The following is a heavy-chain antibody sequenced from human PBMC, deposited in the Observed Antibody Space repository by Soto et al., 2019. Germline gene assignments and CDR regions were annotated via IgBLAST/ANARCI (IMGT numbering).Heavy chain of an antibody. CDR3: ARDLAAVPRAFDY. V-gene: IGHV4-59*01. J-gene: IGHJ4*02. CDR1: GGSISSYF. Sequence: SETLSHACTVSGGSISSYFYIWVRQPPGKGLEWIGSVYYTGTTDYNPSLKSRVTISVDTSKTQFSLNLRSVTAADTAVYYCARDLAAVPRAFDYWGRGTLVTVPQ. CDR2: VYYTGTT. D-gene: IGHD6-13*01.